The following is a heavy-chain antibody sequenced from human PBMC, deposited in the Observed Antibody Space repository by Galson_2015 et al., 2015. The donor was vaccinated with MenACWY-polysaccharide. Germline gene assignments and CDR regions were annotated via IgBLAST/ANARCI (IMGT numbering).Heavy chain of an antibody. CDR1: GFTFSSYS. J-gene: IGHJ4*02. V-gene: IGHV3-48*02. CDR3: ARVLKGLVGATPDY. CDR2: ISSSGTI. Sequence: SLRLSCAASGFTFSSYSINWVRQAPGKGLEWVSYISSSGTIYYADSVKGRFPISRDNGKNSLYLQMNSLRDDDTAVYYCARVLKGLVGATPDYWGQGTLVTVSS. D-gene: IGHD1-26*01.